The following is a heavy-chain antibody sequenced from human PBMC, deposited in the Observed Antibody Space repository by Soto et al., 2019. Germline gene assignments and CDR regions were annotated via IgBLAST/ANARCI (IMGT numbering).Heavy chain of an antibody. V-gene: IGHV4-59*01. CDR3: AREDYYDSSGFSWGFDP. Sequence: LSLPCTVSGGSLSSYYWSWIRQPPGKGLEWIGYIYYSGSTNYNPSLKSRVTISVDTSKNQFSLKLSSVTAADTAVYYCAREDYYDSSGFSWGFDPWGQGTLVTVSS. CDR2: IYYSGST. CDR1: GGSLSSYY. D-gene: IGHD3-22*01. J-gene: IGHJ5*02.